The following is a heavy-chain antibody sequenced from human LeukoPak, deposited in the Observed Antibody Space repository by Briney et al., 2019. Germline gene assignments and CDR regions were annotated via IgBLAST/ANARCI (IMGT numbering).Heavy chain of an antibody. V-gene: IGHV3-7*02. CDR3: ARGPYSSSAGGFDY. J-gene: IGHJ4*02. Sequence: GGSLRLSCVVSGFTFSSYWMSWVRQAPGKGLEWVANIKQDGSEKYYVDSVKGRFTISRDDAENSLYLQMNSLRVEDTALYYCARGPYSSSAGGFDYWGQGTLVTVSS. CDR1: GFTFSSYW. CDR2: IKQDGSEK. D-gene: IGHD6-6*01.